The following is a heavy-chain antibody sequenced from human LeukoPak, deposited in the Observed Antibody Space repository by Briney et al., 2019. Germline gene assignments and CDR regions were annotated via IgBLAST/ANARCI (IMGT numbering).Heavy chain of an antibody. V-gene: IGHV3-7*01. D-gene: IGHD2-21*01. Sequence: TGGSLRLSCAASGFTLSNYWMSCVRQAPGKGREWVANIKEDGSEKYSEDSVKGRFTISRDNAKNLVYLQMNSLRAEDTAVYYCTRDNRYYYWGQGTVVTVSS. CDR1: GFTLSNYW. CDR3: TRDNRYYY. J-gene: IGHJ4*02. CDR2: IKEDGSEK.